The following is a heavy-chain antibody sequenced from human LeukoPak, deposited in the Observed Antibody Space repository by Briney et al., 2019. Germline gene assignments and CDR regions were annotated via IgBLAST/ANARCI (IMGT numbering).Heavy chain of an antibody. CDR1: GYSFSNYW. J-gene: IGHJ6*03. CDR3: ARHRSYDFLTGYPYHMDV. CDR2: IYPGEYDI. D-gene: IGHD3-9*01. Sequence: GESLKISCKGSGYSFSNYWIGWVRQMPGKGLEWMGIIYPGEYDIRYSPSFQGQVTISADKSISTAYLQWSSLKASDTAMYYCARHRSYDFLTGYPYHMDVWGKGTTVTISS. V-gene: IGHV5-51*01.